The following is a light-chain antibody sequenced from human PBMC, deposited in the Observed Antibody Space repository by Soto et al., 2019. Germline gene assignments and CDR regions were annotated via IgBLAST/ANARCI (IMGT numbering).Light chain of an antibody. CDR1: SSGVGASNY. Sequence: QSVLTQPASVSGSPGQSITISCTGTSSGVGASNYVSWYQQHPGKVPKLIIYEVSNRPSGVSDRFSGSKSGNTASLTISGLQAEDEGDYYCNSYTTSSARVFGTGTKVTVL. J-gene: IGLJ1*01. CDR2: EVS. V-gene: IGLV2-14*01. CDR3: NSYTTSSARV.